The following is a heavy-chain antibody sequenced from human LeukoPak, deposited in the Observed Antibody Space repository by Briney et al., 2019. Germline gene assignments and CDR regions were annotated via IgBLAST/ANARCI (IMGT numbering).Heavy chain of an antibody. Sequence: PGRSLRLSCAASGFTFDDYAMHWVRQAPGKGLEWVSGISWNSGSIGYADSVKGRFTISRDNAKNSLYLQMNSLRAEDTALYYCAKDPARRSIAAAGMGDWGQGTLVTVSS. CDR2: ISWNSGSI. CDR1: GFTFDDYA. V-gene: IGHV3-9*01. D-gene: IGHD6-13*01. J-gene: IGHJ4*02. CDR3: AKDPARRSIAAAGMGD.